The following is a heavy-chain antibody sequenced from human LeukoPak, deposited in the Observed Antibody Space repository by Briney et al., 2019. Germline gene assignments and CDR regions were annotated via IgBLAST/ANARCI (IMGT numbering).Heavy chain of an antibody. CDR1: GFTFRDYY. Sequence: GGSLRLSCAVPGFTFRDYYMTWIRQAPGKGLEWVSYISGTGRTIYYADSVKGRFTISRDNAKNSLYLQMNSLRDEDTAVYFCARIIATRPHYYYYMDVWGKGTTVTVSS. J-gene: IGHJ6*03. V-gene: IGHV3-11*04. D-gene: IGHD6-6*01. CDR2: ISGTGRTI. CDR3: ARIIATRPHYYYYMDV.